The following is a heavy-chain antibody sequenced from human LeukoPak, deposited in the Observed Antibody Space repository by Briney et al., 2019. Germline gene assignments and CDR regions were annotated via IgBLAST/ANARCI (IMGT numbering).Heavy chain of an antibody. CDR1: GFTFRNYA. CDR2: ISGSGDGT. CDR3: AKVRGVGANFFDY. D-gene: IGHD1-26*01. Sequence: PGGSLRLSCVASGFTFRNYAMNWVRQAPGKGLEWVSAISGSGDGTYYADSVKGRFTIFRDTSKSTLYLQMNSLRAEDTAIYYCAKVRGVGANFFDYWGQGTLVTVSS. V-gene: IGHV3-23*01. J-gene: IGHJ4*02.